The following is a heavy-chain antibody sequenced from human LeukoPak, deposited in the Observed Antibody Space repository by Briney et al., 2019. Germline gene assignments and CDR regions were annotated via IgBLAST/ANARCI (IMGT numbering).Heavy chain of an antibody. CDR2: INHSGST. J-gene: IGHJ4*02. CDR3: ARFSRITMVRGTFDY. D-gene: IGHD3-10*01. V-gene: IGHV4-34*01. Sequence: SETLSLTCAVYGGSFSGYYWSWICQPPGKGLEWIGEINHSGSTNYNPSLKSRVTISVDTSKNQFSLKLSSVTAADTAVYYCARFSRITMVRGTFDYWGQGTLVTVSS. CDR1: GGSFSGYY.